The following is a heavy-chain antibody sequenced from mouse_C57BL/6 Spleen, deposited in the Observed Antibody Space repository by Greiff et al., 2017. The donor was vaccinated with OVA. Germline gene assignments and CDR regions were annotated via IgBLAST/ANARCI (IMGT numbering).Heavy chain of an antibody. CDR1: GYSFTSYY. CDR3: ACLYDGYFYYAMDY. Sequence: QVHVKQSGPELVKPGASVKISCKASGYSFTSYYIHWVKQRPGQGLEWIGWIYPGSGNTKYNEKFKGKATLTADTSSSTAYMQLSSLTSEDSAVYYCACLYDGYFYYAMDYWGQGTSVTVSS. J-gene: IGHJ4*01. D-gene: IGHD2-3*01. CDR2: IYPGSGNT. V-gene: IGHV1-66*01.